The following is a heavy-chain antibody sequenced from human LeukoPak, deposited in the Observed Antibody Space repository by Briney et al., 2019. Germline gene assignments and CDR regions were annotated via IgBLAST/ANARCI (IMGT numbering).Heavy chain of an antibody. CDR3: AKDLRNIHYLDY. D-gene: IGHD1-14*01. CDR1: GFTFSSYG. V-gene: IGHV3-30*18. J-gene: IGHJ4*02. CDR2: ISYDGSNK. Sequence: PGGSLRLSCAASGFTFSSYGMHWVRQAPGKGLEWVAVISYDGSNKYYADSVKGRFTISRDNSKSTLYLQMNSLRAEDTAVYYCAKDLRNIHYLDYWGQGTLVTVSS.